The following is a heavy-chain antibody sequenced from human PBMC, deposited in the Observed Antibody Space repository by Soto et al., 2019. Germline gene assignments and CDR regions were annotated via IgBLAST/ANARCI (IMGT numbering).Heavy chain of an antibody. CDR3: ARAYSPGLFDP. CDR2: ISANNGNT. CDR1: GYTFTSYG. D-gene: IGHD2-15*01. V-gene: IGHV1-18*01. J-gene: IGHJ5*02. Sequence: ASVKLSCKASGYTFTSYGISWVRQAPGQGLEWMGWISANNGNTKYAQNFQGRVTMTTDTSTSTAYMELRSLRSDDTAVYYCARAYSPGLFDPWGQGTLVTVSS.